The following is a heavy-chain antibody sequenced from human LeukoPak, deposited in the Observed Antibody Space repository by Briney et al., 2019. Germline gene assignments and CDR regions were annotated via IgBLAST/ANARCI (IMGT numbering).Heavy chain of an antibody. J-gene: IGHJ5*02. Sequence: SETLSLTCSVSGGSLSGYYWSWIRQPPGKGLEWIAYIYDSGSSNYNPSLKSRVTISVDTSKNQFSLQMISVTAADTAVCYCARLNIKNWNDVLGWFDPWGQGTLVTVSS. D-gene: IGHD1-1*01. V-gene: IGHV4-59*08. CDR1: GGSLSGYY. CDR2: IYDSGSS. CDR3: ARLNIKNWNDVLGWFDP.